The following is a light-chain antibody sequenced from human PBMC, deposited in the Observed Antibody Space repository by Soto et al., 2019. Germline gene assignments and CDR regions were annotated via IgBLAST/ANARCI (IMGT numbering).Light chain of an antibody. CDR1: ESVPRN. CDR2: YAS. CDR3: QHYSNWPPT. Sequence: EVVMSQSPATMSVSPGQRVTLSCRASESVPRNLAWYYQKAGQGHSLLIYYASTRATGVPDRFTGSGSGTEFTLTISSLQSEDFGVYHCQHYSNWPPTFGPVTKVEIK. V-gene: IGKV3-15*01. J-gene: IGKJ3*01.